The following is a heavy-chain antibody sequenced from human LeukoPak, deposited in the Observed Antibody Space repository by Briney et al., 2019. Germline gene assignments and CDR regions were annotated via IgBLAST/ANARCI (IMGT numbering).Heavy chain of an antibody. D-gene: IGHD2-2*01. CDR3: AVGSGGYCSSTSCPAGYYYYGMDV. J-gene: IGHJ6*04. Sequence: ASVKVSCKASGYTFTSYGISWVRQAPGQGLEWMGGISAYNGNTNYAQKLQGRVTMTTDTSTSTAYMELRRLRSDDTAVYYCAVGSGGYCSSTSCPAGYYYYGMDVWGKGTTVSVSS. CDR1: GYTFTSYG. CDR2: ISAYNGNT. V-gene: IGHV1-18*04.